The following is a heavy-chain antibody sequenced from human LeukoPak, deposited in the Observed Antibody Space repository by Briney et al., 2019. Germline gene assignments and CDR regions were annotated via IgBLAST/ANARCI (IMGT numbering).Heavy chain of an antibody. D-gene: IGHD3-3*01. V-gene: IGHV3-7*01. Sequence: PGGSLRLSCAASGLTFSSYWMSWVRQAPGKGLEWVANIKQDGSERYYVDSVKGRFTISRDNAKKSLYLQMNGLRADDTAVYYCASDGGPFDNWGQGTLVTVSS. CDR1: GLTFSSYW. J-gene: IGHJ4*02. CDR3: ASDGGPFDN. CDR2: IKQDGSER.